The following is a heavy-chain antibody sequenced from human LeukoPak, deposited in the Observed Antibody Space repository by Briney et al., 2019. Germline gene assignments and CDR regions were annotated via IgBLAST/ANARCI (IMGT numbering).Heavy chain of an antibody. J-gene: IGHJ6*03. CDR2: ISSSGSAI. CDR3: AAVQMERSSWYDYYYMDV. Sequence: PGGSLRLSCAASGFTFSDYYMTWIRQPPGKGLEWVSYISSSGSAIKYADSVKGRFGISRDNAKNSLYLQMNSLRAEDTAVYYCAAVQMERSSWYDYYYMDVWGNGTTVTVSS. D-gene: IGHD3-3*01. V-gene: IGHV3-11*01. CDR1: GFTFSDYY.